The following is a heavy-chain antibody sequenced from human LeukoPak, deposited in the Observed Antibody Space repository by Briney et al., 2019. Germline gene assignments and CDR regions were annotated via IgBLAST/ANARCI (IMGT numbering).Heavy chain of an antibody. V-gene: IGHV2-70*01. D-gene: IGHD2-15*01. CDR1: GFSLSTSGMC. CDR3: ARITCSGGSGPTINWYFDL. CDR2: IDWDDDK. Sequence: ESGPTLVNPTQTLTLTCTFSGFSLSTSGMCVSWIRQPPGKALEWLALIDWDDDKYYSTSLKTRLTISQDTSKNQVVLTMTNMDPVDTATYYCARITCSGGSGPTINWYFDLWGRGTLVTVSS. J-gene: IGHJ2*01.